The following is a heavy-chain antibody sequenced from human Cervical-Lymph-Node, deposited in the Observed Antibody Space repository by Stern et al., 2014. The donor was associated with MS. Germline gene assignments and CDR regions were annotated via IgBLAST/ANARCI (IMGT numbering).Heavy chain of an antibody. CDR3: ARGRSGSYWGAFDI. CDR2: IGDAGDT. J-gene: IGHJ3*02. Sequence: EVQLVESGGGLVQPGGSLRLSCAASGFTFSSYDMHSVRQATGKGLEWVSAIGDAGDTYYTGSVKGRFTVSRENAKNSLYLQMNSLRAGDTAVYYCARGRSGSYWGAFDIWGQGTMVTVSS. D-gene: IGHD1-26*01. CDR1: GFTFSSYD. V-gene: IGHV3-13*01.